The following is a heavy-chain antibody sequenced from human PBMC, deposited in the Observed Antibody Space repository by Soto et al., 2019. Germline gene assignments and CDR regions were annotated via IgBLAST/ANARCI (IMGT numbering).Heavy chain of an antibody. CDR3: ARDLDVTTVTTSFDS. Sequence: QVPLVQSGAEVKKPGASVKVACKTSGFTFSKYYMHWVRQAPGQGLEWVGVINPSGRTTSYAQKFLGRVTVTRDASTTTVYMELNSLRSGDTAVYYCARDLDVTTVTTSFDSWGQGTLVTVSS. D-gene: IGHD4-17*01. CDR1: GFTFSKYY. CDR2: INPSGRTT. V-gene: IGHV1-46*01. J-gene: IGHJ4*02.